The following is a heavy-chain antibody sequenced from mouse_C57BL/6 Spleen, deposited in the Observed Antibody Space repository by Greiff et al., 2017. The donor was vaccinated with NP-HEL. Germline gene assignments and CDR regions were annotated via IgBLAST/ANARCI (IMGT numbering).Heavy chain of an antibody. CDR3: AREDGYYY. Sequence: EVKLMESGGGLVKPGGSLKLSCAASGFTFSSYAMSWVRQTPEKRLEWVATISDGGSYTYYPDNVKGRFTISRDNAKNNLYLQMSHLKSEDTAMYYCAREDGYYYWGQGTTLTVSS. J-gene: IGHJ2*01. CDR2: ISDGGSYT. D-gene: IGHD2-3*01. CDR1: GFTFSSYA. V-gene: IGHV5-4*01.